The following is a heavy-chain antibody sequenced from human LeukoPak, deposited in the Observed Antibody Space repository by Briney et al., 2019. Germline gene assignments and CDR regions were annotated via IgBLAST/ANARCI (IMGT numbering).Heavy chain of an antibody. CDR3: ARRPVYGGNPYFDY. CDR2: ISAYNGNT. D-gene: IGHD4-23*01. CDR1: GYTFTSYG. Sequence: VASVKVSCKASGYTFTSYGISWVRQAPGQGLEWMGWISAYNGNTNCAQKLQGRVTMTTDTSTSTAYMELRSLRSDDTAVYYCARRPVYGGNPYFDYWGQGTLVTVSS. V-gene: IGHV1-18*01. J-gene: IGHJ4*02.